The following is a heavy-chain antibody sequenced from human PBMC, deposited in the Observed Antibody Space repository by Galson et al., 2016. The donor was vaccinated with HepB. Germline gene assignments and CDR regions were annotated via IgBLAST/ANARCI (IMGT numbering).Heavy chain of an antibody. V-gene: IGHV4-31*03. J-gene: IGHJ4*02. CDR2: IYYGGNT. Sequence: TLSLTCTVSGGSISSGGYYWSWIRQHPGKGLEWIRYIYYGGNTYYNPSLKSRVTIPVGTFDNQFSLKLSSVTAADTAVYYCARDLSGRSGLDYWGQGTLVTVPS. CDR1: GGSISSGGYY. CDR3: ARDLSGRSGLDY. D-gene: IGHD3-10*01.